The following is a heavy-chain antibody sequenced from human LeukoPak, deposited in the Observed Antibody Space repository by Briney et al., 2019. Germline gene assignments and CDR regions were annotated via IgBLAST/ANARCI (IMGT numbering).Heavy chain of an antibody. CDR3: ARVYYDSSGYYYPYYFDY. D-gene: IGHD3-22*01. CDR2: IYYSGST. V-gene: IGHV4-59*01. J-gene: IGHJ4*02. Sequence: PSETLSLTCTVSGGSISSYYWSWIRQPPGKGLEWIGYIYYSGSTNYNPSLKSRVTISVDTSKNQFSLKLSSVTAADTAVYYCARVYYDSSGYYYPYYFDYWGQGTLVTVSS. CDR1: GGSISSYY.